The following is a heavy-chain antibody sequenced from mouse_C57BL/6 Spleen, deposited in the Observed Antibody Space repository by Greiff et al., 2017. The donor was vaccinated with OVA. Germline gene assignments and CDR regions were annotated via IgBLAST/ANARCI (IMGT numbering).Heavy chain of an antibody. V-gene: IGHV1-55*01. CDR2: IYPGSGST. CDR3: ARSFITTVVAYYFDY. D-gene: IGHD1-1*01. J-gene: IGHJ2*01. Sequence: QVQLQQPGAELVKPGASVKMSCKASGYTFTSYWITWVKQRPGQGLEWIGDIYPGSGSTNYNEKFKSKATLTVDTSSSTAYMQLSSLTSEDSAVYYCARSFITTVVAYYFDYWGQGTTLTVSS. CDR1: GYTFTSYW.